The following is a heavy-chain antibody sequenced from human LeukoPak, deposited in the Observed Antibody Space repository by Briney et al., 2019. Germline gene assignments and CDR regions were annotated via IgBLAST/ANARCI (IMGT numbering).Heavy chain of an antibody. Sequence: SETLSLTCTVSGGSISSSSYYWGWIRQPPGKGLEWIGSIYYSGSTYYNPSLKSRVTISVDTSKNQFSLKLSSVTAADTAVYYCAIHHPRYSGYDSDYWGQGTLVTVSS. CDR1: GGSISSSSYY. J-gene: IGHJ4*02. V-gene: IGHV4-39*07. D-gene: IGHD5-12*01. CDR2: IYYSGST. CDR3: AIHHPRYSGYDSDY.